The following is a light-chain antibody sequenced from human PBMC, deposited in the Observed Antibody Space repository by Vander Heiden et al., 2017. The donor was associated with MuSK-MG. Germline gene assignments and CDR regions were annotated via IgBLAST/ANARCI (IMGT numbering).Light chain of an antibody. V-gene: IGLV1-47*01. CDR1: SSIFGSNY. CDR2: MIN. CDR3: AAWDDSLSGRGV. J-gene: IGLJ2*01. Sequence: QSVLTQPPSASGTPGKRVTISCSGSSSIFGSNYLYWYQQLPGTAPNLLIFMINQRPSGVPDRFSGSNSGTSASLAISGLRSEDEADDYCAAWDDSLSGRGVFGGGTKLTVL.